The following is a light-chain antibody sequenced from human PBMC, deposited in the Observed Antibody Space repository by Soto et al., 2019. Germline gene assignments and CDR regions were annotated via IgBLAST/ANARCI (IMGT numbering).Light chain of an antibody. J-gene: IGLJ2*01. CDR1: SSDVGTYNY. CDR2: DVS. V-gene: IGLV2-11*01. CDR3: QVWDSSSDRGV. Sequence: QSVLTQPRSVSGSPGQSVTISCTGTSSDVGTYNYVSWFQQYPGKAPKVMISDVSKRPSGVPERFSGSNSGNTATLTISRVEAGDEADYYCQVWDSSSDRGVFGGGTQLTVL.